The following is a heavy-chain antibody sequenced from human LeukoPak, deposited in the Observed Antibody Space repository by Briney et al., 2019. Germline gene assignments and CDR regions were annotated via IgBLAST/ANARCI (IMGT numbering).Heavy chain of an antibody. CDR3: ANGGPVTYYGPHYFDH. CDR2: ISANGGST. Sequence: PGGCLRLSCAASRVTFSSYAVGWVPEAPGKGLEWVSAISANGGSTYYAESLQGRFTISRDKSQKTLFLQVNSLSAEDTAVHFLANGGPVTYYGPHYFDHWGQGTLVTVSS. D-gene: IGHD3-10*01. J-gene: IGHJ4*02. CDR1: RVTFSSYA. V-gene: IGHV3-23*01.